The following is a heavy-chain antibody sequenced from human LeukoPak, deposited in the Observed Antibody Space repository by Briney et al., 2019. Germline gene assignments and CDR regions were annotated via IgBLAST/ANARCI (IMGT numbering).Heavy chain of an antibody. CDR2: INPNSGGT. V-gene: IGHV1-2*02. CDR1: GYTFTGYY. J-gene: IGHJ4*02. CDR3: ARAPRITIFGVVIFYFDY. Sequence: RASVKVSCKASGYTFTGYYMHWVRQAPGQGLEWMGWINPNSGGTNYAQKFQGRVTMTRDTSISTAYMELSRLRSDDTAVYYCARAPRITIFGVVIFYFDYWGQGTLVTVSS. D-gene: IGHD3-3*01.